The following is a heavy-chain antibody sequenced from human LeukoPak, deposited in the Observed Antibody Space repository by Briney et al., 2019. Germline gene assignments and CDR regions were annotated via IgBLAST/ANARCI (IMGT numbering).Heavy chain of an antibody. CDR1: GFTFSSYG. Sequence: GGSLRLSCAASGFTFSSYGMHWVRQAPGKGLEWVAVISYDGSNKYYADSVKGRFTISRDNSKNTLYLEMNSLRVEDTAVYYCAKDGFCRSTSCLKPLYYFDYWGQGTLVTVSS. CDR2: ISYDGSNK. CDR3: AKDGFCRSTSCLKPLYYFDY. J-gene: IGHJ4*02. D-gene: IGHD2-2*01. V-gene: IGHV3-30*18.